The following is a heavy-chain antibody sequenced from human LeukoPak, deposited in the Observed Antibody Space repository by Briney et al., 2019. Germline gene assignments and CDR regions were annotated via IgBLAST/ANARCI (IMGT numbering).Heavy chain of an antibody. Sequence: ASVKVSCKASGGTFSSYTINWVRQAPGQGLEWMGWISAYNGNTNYAQKLQGRVTMTTDTSTSTAYMELRSLRSDDTAVYYCARVPRRGAAAGTEYFQHWGQGTLVTVSS. CDR3: ARVPRRGAAAGTEYFQH. CDR1: GGTFSSYT. J-gene: IGHJ1*01. D-gene: IGHD6-13*01. V-gene: IGHV1-18*01. CDR2: ISAYNGNT.